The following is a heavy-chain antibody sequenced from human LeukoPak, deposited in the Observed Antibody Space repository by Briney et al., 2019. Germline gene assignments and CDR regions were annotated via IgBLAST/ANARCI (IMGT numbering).Heavy chain of an antibody. D-gene: IGHD1-26*01. CDR1: GGSFSGCY. J-gene: IGHJ5*02. V-gene: IGHV4-34*01. CDR3: AKKWGNWFDP. CDR2: INHSGST. Sequence: ETLSLTCAVYGGSFSGCYWSWIPEPPGKGLECIGEINHSGSTNYNPSLKSRVTISVDTSKNQFSLKLSSVTAADTAVYYCAKKWGNWFDPWGQGTLVTVSS.